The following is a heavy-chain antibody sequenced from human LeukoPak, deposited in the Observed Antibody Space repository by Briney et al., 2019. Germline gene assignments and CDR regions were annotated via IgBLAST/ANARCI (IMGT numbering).Heavy chain of an antibody. CDR3: AGTRRDGYNSIDY. J-gene: IGHJ4*02. D-gene: IGHD5-24*01. V-gene: IGHV4-39*01. Sequence: SETLSLTCTVSGGSISSSSYYWGWIRQPPGKGLEWIGSIYYSGSTYYNPSLKSRVTISVDTSKNQFSLKLSSVTAADTAVYYCAGTRRDGYNSIDYWGQGTLVTVSS. CDR1: GGSISSSSYY. CDR2: IYYSGST.